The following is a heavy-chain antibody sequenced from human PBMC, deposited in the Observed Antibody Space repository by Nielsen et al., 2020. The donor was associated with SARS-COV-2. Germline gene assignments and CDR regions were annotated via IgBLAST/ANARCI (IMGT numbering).Heavy chain of an antibody. CDR2: IYSGGST. V-gene: IGHV3-53*01. Sequence: GGSLRLSCAASGFTVSSNYMSWVRQAPGKGLEWVSVIYSGGSTYYADSVKDRFTISRDNSKNTLYLQMNSLRAEDTAVYYCARDREDGMGLDYWGQGTLVTVSS. D-gene: IGHD5-24*01. J-gene: IGHJ4*02. CDR3: ARDREDGMGLDY. CDR1: GFTVSSNY.